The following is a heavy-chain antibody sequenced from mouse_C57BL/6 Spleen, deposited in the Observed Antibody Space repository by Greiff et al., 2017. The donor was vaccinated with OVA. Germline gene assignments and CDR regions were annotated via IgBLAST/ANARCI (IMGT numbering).Heavy chain of an antibody. CDR2: IHPNSGST. J-gene: IGHJ1*03. CDR3: AREGDNWDDTGYFDV. D-gene: IGHD4-1*02. CDR1: GYTFTSYW. V-gene: IGHV1-64*01. Sequence: VQLQQPGAELVKPGASVKLSCKASGYTFTSYWMHWVKQRPGQGLEWIGMIHPNSGSTNYNEKFKSKATLTVDKSSSTAYMQLSSLTSEDSAVYYCAREGDNWDDTGYFDVWGTGTTVTVSS.